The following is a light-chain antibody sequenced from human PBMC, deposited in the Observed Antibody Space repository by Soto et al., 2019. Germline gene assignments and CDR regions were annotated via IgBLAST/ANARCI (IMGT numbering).Light chain of an antibody. J-gene: IGKJ2*01. CDR1: ESLFGF. CDR3: QSYNDWPFA. V-gene: IGKV3-15*01. CDR2: GVS. Sequence: DIVLTQSPATLSVSPGDRVTLSCRASESLFGFLAWYQQKPGQAPRLLMYGVSTRATGILARFSGGGSATDFTLTISSLQSEDSALYFCQSYNDWPFASGLGTRLEI.